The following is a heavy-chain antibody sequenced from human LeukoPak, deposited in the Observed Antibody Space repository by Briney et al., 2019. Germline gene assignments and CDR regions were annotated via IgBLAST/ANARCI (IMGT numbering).Heavy chain of an antibody. CDR1: GYTFTGYY. V-gene: IGHV1-2*02. CDR2: INPNSGGT. Sequence: ASVKVSCKASGYTFTGYYMHWVRQAPGQGLEWMGWINPNSGGTNYAQKFQGRVTMTRDTSISTAYMELSRLRSDDTAVYYCARHSAEKYTGAYGWAPPDDYWGQGTLVTVSS. CDR3: ARHSAEKYTGAYGWAPPDDY. D-gene: IGHD7-27*01. J-gene: IGHJ4*02.